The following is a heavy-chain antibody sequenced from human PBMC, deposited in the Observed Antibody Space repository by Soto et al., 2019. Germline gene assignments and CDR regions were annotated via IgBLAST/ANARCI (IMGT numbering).Heavy chain of an antibody. CDR1: GFTFSSYS. V-gene: IGHV3-48*02. D-gene: IGHD2-15*01. CDR2: ISSSSSTI. Sequence: EVQLVESGGGLVQPGGSLRLSCAASGFTFSSYSMNWVRQAPGKGLEWVSYISSSSSTIYYADSVKGRFTISRDNAKNSLYLQMNSLRDEDTAVYYCARDPSTRYCSGGSCYLAPRPDYHYGMDVWGQGTTVTVSS. J-gene: IGHJ6*02. CDR3: ARDPSTRYCSGGSCYLAPRPDYHYGMDV.